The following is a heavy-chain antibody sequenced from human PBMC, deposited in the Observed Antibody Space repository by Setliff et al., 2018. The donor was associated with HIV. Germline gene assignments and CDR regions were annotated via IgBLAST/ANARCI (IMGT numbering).Heavy chain of an antibody. D-gene: IGHD3-3*01. V-gene: IGHV4-34*01. CDR2: INHDRTH. CDR3: ARGNPQLTIFGVVFKTNYYFMDV. CDR1: GGSFSGYY. Sequence: PSETLSLTCAVYGGSFSGYYWSWIRQPPGKGLEWIGEINHDRTHNYNPALKSRVTITVDTSKNQLSLALHSVTAADTAVYYCARGNPQLTIFGVVFKTNYYFMDVWGKGTAVTVSS. J-gene: IGHJ6*03.